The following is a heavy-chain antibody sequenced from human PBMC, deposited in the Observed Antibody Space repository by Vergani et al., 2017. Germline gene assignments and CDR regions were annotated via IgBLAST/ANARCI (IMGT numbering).Heavy chain of an antibody. J-gene: IGHJ5*02. Sequence: EVRLLESGGGLVQPGGSLRLSCAASGFTFSSYAMSWARQAPGKGLEWVSSIVDGGGTTFYADSVKGRFTISRDNSMNTLSLQINSLRVEDTAVYFCARDPPSGDDCAREGAARPENWFDPWGQGTLVTVSS. CDR3: ARDPPSGDDCAREGAARPENWFDP. D-gene: IGHD6-6*01. V-gene: IGHV3-23*01. CDR2: IVDGGGTT. CDR1: GFTFSSYA.